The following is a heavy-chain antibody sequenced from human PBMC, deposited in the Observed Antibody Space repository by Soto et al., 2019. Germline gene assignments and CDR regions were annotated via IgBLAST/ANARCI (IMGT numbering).Heavy chain of an antibody. CDR3: ARDPPIAARPS. Sequence: GGSLRLSCAASGFTFSSYSMNWVRQAPGKGLEWVSSISSSSSYIYYADTVKGRITISRDNAKNSLYLQMNSLRAEDTAVYYCARDPPIAARPSWGQGTLVTVSS. CDR2: ISSSSSYI. CDR1: GFTFSSYS. J-gene: IGHJ4*02. D-gene: IGHD6-6*01. V-gene: IGHV3-21*01.